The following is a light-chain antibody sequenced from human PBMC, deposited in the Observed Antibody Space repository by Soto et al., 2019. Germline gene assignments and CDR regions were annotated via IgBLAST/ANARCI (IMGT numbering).Light chain of an antibody. CDR1: QSILYSSSNKNY. CDR2: WAS. V-gene: IGKV4-1*01. Sequence: DIVMTQSPDSLAVSLGERATINCKSSQSILYSSSNKNYLAWYQQKPGQPPKLLVYWASTRESGVPDRFSGSGSGTDSTLTISSLQVEDVAVYYCQQYYSIPFTFGPGTKVDIK. J-gene: IGKJ3*01. CDR3: QQYYSIPFT.